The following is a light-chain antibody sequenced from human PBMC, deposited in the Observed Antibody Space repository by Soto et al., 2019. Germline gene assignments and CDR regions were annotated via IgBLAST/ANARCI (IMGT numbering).Light chain of an antibody. V-gene: IGLV2-14*01. Sequence: QSALTQPASVSGTPGQSITISCTGSNSDVGIYDFVSWYQHHPGRAPKLIVSEVSQRPSGVSNRFSGSKSGNTASLNISGIQSEDEAHYYCSSYTSDYVCYVFGTGTKVTV. CDR3: SSYTSDYVCYV. CDR1: NSDVGIYDF. J-gene: IGLJ1*01. CDR2: EVS.